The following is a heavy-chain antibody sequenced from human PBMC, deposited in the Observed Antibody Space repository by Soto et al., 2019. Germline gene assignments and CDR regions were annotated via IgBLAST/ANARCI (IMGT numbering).Heavy chain of an antibody. J-gene: IGHJ5*02. Sequence: QITLKESGPTLVKPTQTLTLTCTFSGFSLSTSGVGVGWIRQPPGKALEWLALIYWDDDKRYSPSLKSRLTITKDTSKNQVFLTMTNMDPVDTATYYCAHRQGRGYGIDENWFDPWGQGTLVTVSS. D-gene: IGHD2-8*01. V-gene: IGHV2-5*02. CDR2: IYWDDDK. CDR1: GFSLSTSGVG. CDR3: AHRQGRGYGIDENWFDP.